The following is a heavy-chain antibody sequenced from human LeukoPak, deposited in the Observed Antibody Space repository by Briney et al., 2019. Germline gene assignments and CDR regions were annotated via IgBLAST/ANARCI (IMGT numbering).Heavy chain of an antibody. J-gene: IGHJ4*02. CDR2: IKSDGTEE. D-gene: IGHD3-22*01. Sequence: GGSLRLSCTASGFTFSSYWMNWVRQVPGKELEWVAIIKSDGTEEHYPDPVKGRFTISRDNANNLLFLQMNNLRAEDTAVYYCAGGGGYLIDYWGQGTLVTVSS. CDR3: AGGGGYLIDY. CDR1: GFTFSSYW. V-gene: IGHV3-7*01.